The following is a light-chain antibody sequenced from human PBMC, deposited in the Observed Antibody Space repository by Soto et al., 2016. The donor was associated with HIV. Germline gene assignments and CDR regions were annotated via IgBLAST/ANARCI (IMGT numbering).Light chain of an antibody. CDR3: MQGTHFPKT. CDR1: QSLLHSDGKTY. CDR2: EVS. V-gene: IGKV2-29*03. Sequence: DIVMTQTPLSLSVTPGQPASISCKSSQSLLHSDGKTYLFWYLQKAGQSPQLLIYEVSSRLSGVPDRFSGSGSGTYFTLRISRVEADDVGLYYCMQGTHFPKTFGPGPSWISN. J-gene: IGKJ2*01.